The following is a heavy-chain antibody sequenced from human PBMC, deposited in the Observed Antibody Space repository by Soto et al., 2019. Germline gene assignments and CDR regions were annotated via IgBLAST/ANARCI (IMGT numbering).Heavy chain of an antibody. CDR1: GGSISSYY. J-gene: IGHJ3*02. Sequence: SETLSLTCSVSGGSISSYYWNWSRQPPGQGLEWTAYIYYSGSTKYNPSLKSRVTISVDTSKNQFSLKLSSVTAADTAVYSCERGDYGDYGDAFDIWGQGTMVTVSS. CDR2: IYYSGST. CDR3: ERGDYGDYGDAFDI. D-gene: IGHD4-17*01. V-gene: IGHV4-59*01.